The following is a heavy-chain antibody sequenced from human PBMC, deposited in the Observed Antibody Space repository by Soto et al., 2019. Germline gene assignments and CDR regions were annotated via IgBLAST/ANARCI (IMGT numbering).Heavy chain of an antibody. CDR3: AREEPRPYYYSGMDV. J-gene: IGHJ6*02. D-gene: IGHD6-6*01. V-gene: IGHV1-18*01. Sequence: QAQLEQSGAEVKKPGASVKVSCKSSGYTFSTSGISWVRQAPGQGLEWMGWISTYNGDANYAQRFQGRVTMTTDTSTSTTFMELRSLRSDDTAVYYCAREEPRPYYYSGMDVWGQGTTVTVSS. CDR1: GYTFSTSG. CDR2: ISTYNGDA.